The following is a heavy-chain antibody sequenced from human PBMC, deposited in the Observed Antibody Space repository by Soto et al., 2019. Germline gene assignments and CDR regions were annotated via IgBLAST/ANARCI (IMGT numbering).Heavy chain of an antibody. V-gene: IGHV3-9*01. J-gene: IGHJ4*02. CDR2: ISWNSGSI. CDR1: GFTFDDYA. Sequence: PGGSMRLSCSASGFTFDDYAMHWVRPAPGKGLEWVSGISWNSGSIGYADSVKGRFTISRDNAKNSLYLQMNSLRAEDTALYYCAKDPQYQLPPLYFDYWGQGTLVTVSS. D-gene: IGHD2-2*01. CDR3: AKDPQYQLPPLYFDY.